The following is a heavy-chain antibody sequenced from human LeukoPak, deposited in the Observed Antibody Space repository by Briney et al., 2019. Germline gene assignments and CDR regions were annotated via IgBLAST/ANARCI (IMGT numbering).Heavy chain of an antibody. V-gene: IGHV3-21*01. CDR2: ISSSSSYI. D-gene: IGHD2-2*01. Sequence: PGGSLRLSCAASGFTFSSYSMNWVRQAPGKGPEWVSSISSSSSYIYYADSVKGRFTISRDNAKNSLYLQMNSLRAEDTAVYYCARDAKKSGYCSSTSCYPDFDYWGQGTLVTVSS. CDR1: GFTFSSYS. CDR3: ARDAKKSGYCSSTSCYPDFDY. J-gene: IGHJ4*02.